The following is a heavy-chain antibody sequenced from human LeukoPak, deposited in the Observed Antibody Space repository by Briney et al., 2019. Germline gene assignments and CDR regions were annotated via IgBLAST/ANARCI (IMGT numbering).Heavy chain of an antibody. V-gene: IGHV3-23*01. CDR1: GFTLRSNW. CDR2: IFPSGGEI. CDR3: ATYRQVLLPFES. J-gene: IGHJ4*02. D-gene: IGHD2-8*02. Sequence: GGSLRLSCAASGFTLRSNWMSWVRQAPGKGLEWVSSIFPSGGEIHYADSVRGRFTISRDNSKSTLSLQMNSLRAEDTAIYYCATYRQVLLPFESWGQGTLVTVSS.